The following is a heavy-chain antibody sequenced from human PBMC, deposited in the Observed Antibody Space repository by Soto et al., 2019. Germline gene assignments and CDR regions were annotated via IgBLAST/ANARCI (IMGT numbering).Heavy chain of an antibody. D-gene: IGHD3-16*01. CDR2: IKTDGTAT. CDR1: GFTFSSDW. J-gene: IGHJ4*02. CDR3: AKDLSWGQCGY. V-gene: IGHV3-74*03. Sequence: EVPLVESGGGLVQPGGSLRLSCAASGFTFSSDWMHWVRQDPGKGLVWVSSIKTDGTATQYADSVKGRFTVSIENAKHTLSMQMNRPRAEAPAVYYCAKDLSWGQCGYWGQGTLVTVSS.